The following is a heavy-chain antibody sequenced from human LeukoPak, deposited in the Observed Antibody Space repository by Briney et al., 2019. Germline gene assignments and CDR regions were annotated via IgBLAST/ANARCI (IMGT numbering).Heavy chain of an antibody. CDR2: IQYDGSNK. CDR3: ARGVGASEGVDY. V-gene: IGHV3-30*02. D-gene: IGHD1-26*01. J-gene: IGHJ4*02. Sequence: GGSLRLSCAASGFTFSNYGMHWVRQAPGKGLEWLSFIQYDGSNKYYADSVKGRFTISRDNSKNTLYLQMNSLRAEDTAVYYCARGVGASEGVDYWGQGTLVTVSS. CDR1: GFTFSNYG.